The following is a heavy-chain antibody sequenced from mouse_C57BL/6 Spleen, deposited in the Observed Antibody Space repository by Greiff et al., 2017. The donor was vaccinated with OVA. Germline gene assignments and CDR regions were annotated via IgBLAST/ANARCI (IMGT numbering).Heavy chain of an antibody. J-gene: IGHJ1*03. V-gene: IGHV1-9*01. CDR2: ILPGSGST. CDR3: ARESNYDSWYFDV. CDR1: GYTFTGYW. Sequence: QVQLKQSGAELMKPGASVKLSCKATGYTFTGYWIEWVKQRPGHGLEWIGEILPGSGSTNYHEKFKGKATFTAATSSNTAYMPLSSLTTEDSAIYYCARESNYDSWYFDVWGTGTTVTVSS. D-gene: IGHD2-5*01.